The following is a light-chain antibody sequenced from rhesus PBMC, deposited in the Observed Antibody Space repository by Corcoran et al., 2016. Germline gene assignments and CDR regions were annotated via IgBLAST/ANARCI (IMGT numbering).Light chain of an antibody. CDR2: SAS. Sequence: DIQMTQSPSSLSASVGDTVTITCRASQRSGSSVAWFHQKPGKAPNLLISSASSLQSGVPSRFSGSKSGTDVTRTISSLQPEDVCHFYCQQYYSYPRTFGQGTKVEI. CDR1: QRSGSS. V-gene: IGKV1-46*01. J-gene: IGKJ1*01. CDR3: QQYYSYPRT.